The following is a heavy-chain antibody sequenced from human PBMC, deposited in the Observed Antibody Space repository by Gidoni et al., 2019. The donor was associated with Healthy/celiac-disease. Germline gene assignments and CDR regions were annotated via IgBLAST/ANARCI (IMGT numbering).Heavy chain of an antibody. J-gene: IGHJ6*02. CDR2: ISGSGGSS. CDR1: GFTFSSYA. CDR3: AKDVHYYYYGMDV. V-gene: IGHV3-23*01. Sequence: EVQLLESGGGLVQPGGSLRLSCAASGFTFSSYAMSWVRQAPGKGLEWVSAISGSGGSSYYADSVKGRFTISRDNSKNTLYLQMNSLRAEDTAVYYCAKDVHYYYYGMDVWGQGTTVTVSS.